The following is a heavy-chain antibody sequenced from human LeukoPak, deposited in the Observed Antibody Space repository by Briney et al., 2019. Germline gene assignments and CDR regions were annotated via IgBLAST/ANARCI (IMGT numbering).Heavy chain of an antibody. CDR1: GFTFSSYW. CDR3: ARDALGSLDY. V-gene: IGHV3-7*01. Sequence: GGSLRLSCAASGFTFSSYWMAWVRQVPGQGPEWVANIKQDESEKYYVDSVKGRFTISRDNAKNPLFLQMNSLRVEDTAVYYCARDALGSLDYWGQGTLVTVSS. D-gene: IGHD3-16*01. CDR2: IKQDESEK. J-gene: IGHJ4*02.